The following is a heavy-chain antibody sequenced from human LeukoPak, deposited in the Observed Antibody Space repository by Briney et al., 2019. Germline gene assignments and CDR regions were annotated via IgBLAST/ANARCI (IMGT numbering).Heavy chain of an antibody. CDR2: ISNNGGYT. CDR3: AKSMAVAGYFDY. D-gene: IGHD6-19*01. Sequence: QAWGALRLSCAASGFTFSSSAMSWVRQAPGKGLEWVSAISNNGGYTYYADSVQGRFTISRDNSKSTLCLQMNSLRAEDTAVYYCAKSMAVAGYFDYWGQGTLVTVSS. J-gene: IGHJ4*02. V-gene: IGHV3-23*01. CDR1: GFTFSSSA.